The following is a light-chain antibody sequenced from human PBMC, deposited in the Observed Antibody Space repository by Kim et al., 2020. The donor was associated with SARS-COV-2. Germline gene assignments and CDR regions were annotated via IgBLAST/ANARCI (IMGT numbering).Light chain of an antibody. CDR3: QQRSDWYT. J-gene: IGKJ2*01. CDR1: QGVGTY. Sequence: LSLAPGERATLSCRASQGVGTYLAWYQHKPGQAPRLLIYDASNRATGVPARFSGSGSGPDFTLTIISLEPEDFAVYYCQQRSDWYTFGQGTKLEI. V-gene: IGKV3-11*01. CDR2: DAS.